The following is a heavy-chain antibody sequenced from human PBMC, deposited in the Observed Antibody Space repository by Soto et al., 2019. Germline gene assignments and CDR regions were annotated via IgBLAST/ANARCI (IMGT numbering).Heavy chain of an antibody. V-gene: IGHV4-59*01. J-gene: IGHJ4*02. D-gene: IGHD6-19*01. Sequence: QVLLRESGPGLVKPSETLSLTCTVSGGSINNYYWSWIRQSPGQRLGWIGYIHYTGSSTYNPSLGSRVTMSIDTSTRQFSLRLTSLSAADTAVYYCARGEGQWLAPFDQWGQGTLVTVSS. CDR1: GGSINNYY. CDR3: ARGEGQWLAPFDQ. CDR2: IHYTGSS.